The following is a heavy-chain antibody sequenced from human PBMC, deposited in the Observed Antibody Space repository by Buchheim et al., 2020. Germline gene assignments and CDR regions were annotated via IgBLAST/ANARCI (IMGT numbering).Heavy chain of an antibody. J-gene: IGHJ4*02. CDR1: GYTFTTYY. D-gene: IGHD3-10*01. CDR2: INPSGGHT. V-gene: IGHV1-46*01. Sequence: QVQLVQSWATVRKPGASVKVSCRASGYTFTTYYMHWVRQAPGQGLEWMGVINPSGGHTNYAQKFQGRVTMTSDTSTRTVYMELSSLRSEDTAVYYCARDYGSGRFDYWGQGTL. CDR3: ARDYGSGRFDY.